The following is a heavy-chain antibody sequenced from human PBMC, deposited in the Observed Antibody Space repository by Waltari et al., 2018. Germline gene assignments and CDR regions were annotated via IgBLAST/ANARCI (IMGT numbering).Heavy chain of an antibody. CDR2: IRYDGSNK. CDR1: GFTFSSYG. J-gene: IGHJ3*02. CDR3: AKDEYGSGGHDAFDI. V-gene: IGHV3-30*02. D-gene: IGHD3-10*01. Sequence: QVQLVESGGGVVQPGGSLRLSCAASGFTFSSYGMHWVRQAPGKGLEWVACIRYDGSNKYYADSVKGRFTISRDNSKNTLYLQMNSLRAEDTAVYYCAKDEYGSGGHDAFDIWGQGTMVTVSS.